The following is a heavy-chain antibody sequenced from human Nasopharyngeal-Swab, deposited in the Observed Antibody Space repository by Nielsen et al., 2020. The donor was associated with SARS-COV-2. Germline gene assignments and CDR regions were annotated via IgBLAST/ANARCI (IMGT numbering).Heavy chain of an antibody. J-gene: IGHJ4*02. CDR1: GFTFSTYN. Sequence: GASLKISCAASGFTFSTYNMHWVRQAPGKGLEWVSSISGRTTYIYYADSMKGRFTISRDNAKNSLYLQMSSLRAEDTAIYYCARGGQKPLWGQGTLVTVSS. CDR2: ISGRTTYI. CDR3: ARGGQKPL. V-gene: IGHV3-21*01. D-gene: IGHD3-16*01.